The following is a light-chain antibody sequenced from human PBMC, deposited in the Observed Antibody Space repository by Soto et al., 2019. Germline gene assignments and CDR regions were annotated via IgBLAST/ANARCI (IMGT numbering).Light chain of an antibody. CDR3: HQRSNWPLLT. CDR1: QSVSSY. J-gene: IGKJ4*01. CDR2: DAS. V-gene: IGKV3-11*01. Sequence: EIVLTQSPATLSLSPGERATLSCRASQSVSSYLAWYQQKPGQAPRLLIYDASNRATGIPARFSGSGSGTDFALTIRSLEPEECAVYYCHQRSNWPLLTFGGGTKVEIK.